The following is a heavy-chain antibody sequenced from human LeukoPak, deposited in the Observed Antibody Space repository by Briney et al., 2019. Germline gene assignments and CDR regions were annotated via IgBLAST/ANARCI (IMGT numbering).Heavy chain of an antibody. CDR1: GFTFSSYW. D-gene: IGHD3-16*01. J-gene: IGHJ6*03. V-gene: IGHV3-23*01. CDR2: MSGSGGGT. Sequence: GGSLRLSCAASGFTFSSYWMSWVRQAPGKGLEWVSAMSGSGGGTYYADSVKGRFTISRDNSKNTLYLQMNSLRAEDTAVYYCAKMMGQRLYDYCMDVWGKGTTVTVSS. CDR3: AKMMGQRLYDYCMDV.